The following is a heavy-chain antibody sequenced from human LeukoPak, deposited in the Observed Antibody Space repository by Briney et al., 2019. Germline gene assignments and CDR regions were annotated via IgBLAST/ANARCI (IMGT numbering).Heavy chain of an antibody. V-gene: IGHV3-9*01. J-gene: IGHJ4*02. D-gene: IGHD3-22*01. Sequence: PGGSLRLSCPASGFTFDDYAMDWVRQAPGKGLEWVAGISWNSGSIVYADSVKGRFTISRDNAKNSLYLQMNSLRAEDTALYYCAKDATHYYDSSGYYYGDDFFDYWGQRTPVTASS. CDR2: ISWNSGSI. CDR3: AKDATHYYDSSGYYYGDDFFDY. CDR1: GFTFDDYA.